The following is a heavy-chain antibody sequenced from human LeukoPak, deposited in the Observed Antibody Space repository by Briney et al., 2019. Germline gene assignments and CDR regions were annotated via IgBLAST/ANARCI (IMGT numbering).Heavy chain of an antibody. V-gene: IGHV4-39*01. CDR3: ARLSYDSSGYKYYFDY. D-gene: IGHD3-22*01. Sequence: SETLSLTCTVSGGSISSSSYYWGWIRQPPGKGLEWVGSIYYSGSTYYNPSLKSRVTISVDTSKNQFSLKLSSATAADTAVYYCARLSYDSSGYKYYFDYWGQGTLVTVSS. CDR1: GGSISSSSYY. CDR2: IYYSGST. J-gene: IGHJ4*02.